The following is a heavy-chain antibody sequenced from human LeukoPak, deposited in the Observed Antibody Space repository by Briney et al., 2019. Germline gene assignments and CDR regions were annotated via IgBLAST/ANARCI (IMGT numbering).Heavy chain of an antibody. Sequence: GGSLRLSCAASGFTFSSYWMHWVRQAPGKGLVWVSRINSDGSNTNYADSVKGRFTISRDNAKNTLYLQMNSLRAEDTAVYYCAKDPVVSHYFDYWGQGTLVTVSS. CDR3: AKDPVVSHYFDY. J-gene: IGHJ4*02. CDR2: INSDGSNT. V-gene: IGHV3-74*01. D-gene: IGHD6-6*01. CDR1: GFTFSSYW.